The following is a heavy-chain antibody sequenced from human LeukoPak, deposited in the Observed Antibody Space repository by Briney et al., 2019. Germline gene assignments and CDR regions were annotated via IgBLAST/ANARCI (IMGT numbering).Heavy chain of an antibody. CDR3: ARDSPRGYEYYYGMDV. CDR1: GFTFNSYA. D-gene: IGHD5-12*01. Sequence: LRLSCAVSGFTFNSYAMGWVRQAPGKGLEWIGYIYYSGSTYYNPSLKSRVTISVDTSKNQFSLKLSSVTAADTAVYYCARDSPRGYEYYYGMDVWGQGTTVTVSS. V-gene: IGHV4-31*02. CDR2: IYYSGST. J-gene: IGHJ6*02.